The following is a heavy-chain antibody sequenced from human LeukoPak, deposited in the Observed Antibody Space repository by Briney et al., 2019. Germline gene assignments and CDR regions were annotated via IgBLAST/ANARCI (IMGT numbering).Heavy chain of an antibody. V-gene: IGHV4-61*02. D-gene: IGHD2-2*01. CDR3: ARVSSIVVVPAAIDL. CDR1: GGSISSGSYY. J-gene: IGHJ2*01. CDR2: IYTSGST. Sequence: SETLSPTCTVSGGSISSGSYYWSWIRQPAGKGLEWIGRIYTSGSTNYNPSLKSRVTISVDTSKNQFSLKLSSVTAAATAVYYCARVSSIVVVPAAIDLWGRGTLVTVSS.